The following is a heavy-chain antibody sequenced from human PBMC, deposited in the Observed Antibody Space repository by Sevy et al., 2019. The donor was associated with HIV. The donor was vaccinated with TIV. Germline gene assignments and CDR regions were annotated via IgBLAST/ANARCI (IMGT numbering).Heavy chain of an antibody. Sequence: GGSLRLSCAASGFTFSSYEMNWVRQAPGEGLEWVSYISSSGSTIYYADSVKGRFTISRDNAKNSLYLQMNSLRAEDTAIYYCARVGYVDTSMVSAFDIWGQRTMVTVSS. CDR2: ISSSGSTI. J-gene: IGHJ3*02. D-gene: IGHD5-18*01. V-gene: IGHV3-48*03. CDR3: ARVGYVDTSMVSAFDI. CDR1: GFTFSSYE.